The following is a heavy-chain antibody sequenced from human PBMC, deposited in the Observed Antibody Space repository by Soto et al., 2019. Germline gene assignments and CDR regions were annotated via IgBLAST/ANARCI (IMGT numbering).Heavy chain of an antibody. D-gene: IGHD4-17*01. Sequence: QVQLQESGPGLVKPSGTLSLTCAVSGGSISSSNCWSWVRQPPGKGLEWIGEIYHSGSNNYNPSLRSRVTISVDKCKNQFSLKLSSVTAADTAVYYCWGYDYGDDFDYWGQGTLVTVSS. CDR2: IYHSGSN. CDR3: WGYDYGDDFDY. V-gene: IGHV4-4*02. J-gene: IGHJ4*02. CDR1: GGSISSSNC.